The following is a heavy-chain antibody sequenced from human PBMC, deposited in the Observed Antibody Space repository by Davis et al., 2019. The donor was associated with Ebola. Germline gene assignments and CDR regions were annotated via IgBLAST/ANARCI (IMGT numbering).Heavy chain of an antibody. J-gene: IGHJ4*02. D-gene: IGHD4-17*01. CDR1: GYRFTSYW. CDR2: IYPGDSDT. V-gene: IGHV5-51*01. Sequence: GESLKISCKGSGYRFTSYWIGWARQMPGKGLEWMGIIYPGDSDTRYNPSFQGQVTISADRSINTAYLQWSSLKASDTAMYYCARRGPNYGDYVDYWGQGTLVTVSS. CDR3: ARRGPNYGDYVDY.